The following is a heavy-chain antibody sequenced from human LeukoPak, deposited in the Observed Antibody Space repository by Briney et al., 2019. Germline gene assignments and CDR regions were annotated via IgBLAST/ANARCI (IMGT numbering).Heavy chain of an antibody. Sequence: SETLSLTCTASGGSISSYYWSWIRQPPGKGLEWIGYIYTSGSTNYNPSLKSRVTISVDTSKNQFSLKLSSVTAADTAVYYCARGETYYDFWSGYDWFDPWGQGTLVTVSS. CDR2: IYTSGST. CDR1: GGSISSYY. CDR3: ARGETYYDFWSGYDWFDP. J-gene: IGHJ5*02. D-gene: IGHD3-3*01. V-gene: IGHV4-4*09.